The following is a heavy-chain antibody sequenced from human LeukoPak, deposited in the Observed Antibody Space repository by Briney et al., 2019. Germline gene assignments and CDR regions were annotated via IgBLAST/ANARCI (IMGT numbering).Heavy chain of an antibody. CDR3: ARVQWELRGVGSYFEY. D-gene: IGHD1-26*01. V-gene: IGHV3-7*01. CDR2: IKQDGSEK. J-gene: IGHJ4*02. Sequence: GGSLRLSCVVSGFTFRSYWMSWVRQAPGKGLEWVANIKQDGSEKYYVDSVKGRFTMSRDNAKNSLYLQMNSLRAEDTAEYYCARVQWELRGVGSYFEYWGQGALVTVSS. CDR1: GFTFRSYW.